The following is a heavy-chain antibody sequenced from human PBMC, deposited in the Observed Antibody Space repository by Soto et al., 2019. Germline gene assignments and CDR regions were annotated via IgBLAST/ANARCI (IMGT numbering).Heavy chain of an antibody. CDR1: GYTFSNYG. J-gene: IGHJ4*02. V-gene: IGHV1-18*01. Sequence: QVQLVQSGPEVKKPGASVKVSCKGCGYTFSNYGVTWVRQAPGQGLERLGWVSAYNRNTDYAQKFEDRATMTIDTSTNTAYLELRGLTPDDTAVYYCARERRWEPLLYWGQGTL. CDR2: VSAYNRNT. CDR3: ARERRWEPLLY. D-gene: IGHD1-26*01.